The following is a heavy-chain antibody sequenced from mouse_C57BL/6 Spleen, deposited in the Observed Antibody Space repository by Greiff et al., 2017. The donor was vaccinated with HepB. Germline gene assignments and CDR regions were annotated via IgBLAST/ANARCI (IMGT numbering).Heavy chain of an antibody. V-gene: IGHV1-59*01. CDR1: GYTFTSYW. CDR3: ARTSYGSSGDY. CDR2: IDPSDSYT. D-gene: IGHD1-1*01. J-gene: IGHJ2*01. Sequence: VQLQQPGAELVRPGPSVKLSCKASGYTFTSYWMHWVKQRPGQGLEWIGVIDPSDSYTNYNQKFKGKATLTVDTSSSTAYMQLSSLTSEDSAVYYCARTSYGSSGDYWGQGTTLTVSS.